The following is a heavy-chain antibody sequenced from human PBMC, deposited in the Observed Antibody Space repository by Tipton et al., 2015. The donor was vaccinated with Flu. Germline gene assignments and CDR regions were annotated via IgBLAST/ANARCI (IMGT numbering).Heavy chain of an antibody. CDR1: GFTFSSYG. V-gene: IGHV3-33*01. CDR2: IWYDGSNK. D-gene: IGHD6-19*01. CDR3: ARDNESSGWWFGWFDP. Sequence: SLRLSCAASGFTFSSYGMHWVRQAPGKGLEWVAVIWYDGSNKYYADSVKGRFTISRDNSKNTLYLQMNSLRAEDTAVYYCARDNESSGWWFGWFDPWGQGTLVTVSS. J-gene: IGHJ5*02.